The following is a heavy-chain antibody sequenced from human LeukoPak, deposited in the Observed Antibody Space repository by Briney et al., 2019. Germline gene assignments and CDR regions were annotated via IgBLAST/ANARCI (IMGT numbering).Heavy chain of an antibody. V-gene: IGHV3-23*01. CDR2: IKNRGDNT. D-gene: IGHD7-27*01. CDR3: AKDGGLWVSAHWGDS. Sequence: PGGSLRLSCAASGFTFSSFAMTWVRQAPGRGLEWVSGIKNRGDNTHYADSVKGRFTVSRDDSKNTLYLQMNSLRAEDTAVYYCAKDGGLWVSAHWGDSWGRGTLVTVSS. J-gene: IGHJ4*02. CDR1: GFTFSSFA.